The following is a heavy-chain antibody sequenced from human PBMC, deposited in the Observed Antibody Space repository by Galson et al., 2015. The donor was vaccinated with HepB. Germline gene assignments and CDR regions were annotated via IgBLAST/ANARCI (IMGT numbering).Heavy chain of an antibody. J-gene: IGHJ5*02. CDR3: ARDLYKSNGRINWFGP. D-gene: IGHD2-2*02. CDR2: VIPLFSTP. V-gene: IGHV1-69*13. Sequence: SVKVSCKASGGSFKSYAISWVRQAPGQGLEWLAGVIPLFSTPIYAQKFQGRVSITADESTTTVYLALSSLRSEDTAVYYCARDLYKSNGRINWFGPWGQGTLVIVSP. CDR1: GGSFKSYA.